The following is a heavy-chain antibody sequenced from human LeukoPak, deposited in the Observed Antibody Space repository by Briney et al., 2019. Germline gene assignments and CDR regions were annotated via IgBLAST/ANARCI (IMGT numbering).Heavy chain of an antibody. CDR1: GGSISSGSYY. CDR2: IYTSGST. Sequence: SQTPSLTCTVSGGSISSGSYYWSWIRQPAGKGLEWIGRIYTSGSTNYNPSLKSRVTISVDTSKNQFSLRLSSVTAADTAVYYCALGELRDGYNSYFDYWGQGTLVTVSS. CDR3: ALGELRDGYNSYFDY. D-gene: IGHD5-24*01. J-gene: IGHJ4*02. V-gene: IGHV4-61*02.